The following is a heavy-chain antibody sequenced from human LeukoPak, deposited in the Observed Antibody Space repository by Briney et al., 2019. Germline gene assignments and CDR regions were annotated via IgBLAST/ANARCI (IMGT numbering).Heavy chain of an antibody. D-gene: IGHD3-16*01. CDR3: AREKGDPYNWFDP. CDR2: MNPNSGNT. Sequence: ASVKVSCKASGYTFTSYDINWVRQATGQGLEWMGWMNPNSGNTGYAQKFQGRVTITRNTSISTAYMELSSLRSEDTAVYYCAREKGDPYNWFDPWGQGTLVTVSS. V-gene: IGHV1-8*03. CDR1: GYTFTSYD. J-gene: IGHJ5*02.